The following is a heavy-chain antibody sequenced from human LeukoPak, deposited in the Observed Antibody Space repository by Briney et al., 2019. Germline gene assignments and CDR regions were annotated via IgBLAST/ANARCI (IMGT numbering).Heavy chain of an antibody. D-gene: IGHD6-13*01. J-gene: IGHJ4*02. CDR2: IYYSGST. V-gene: IGHV4-39*01. CDR1: GGSISSSSYY. CDR3: ARPKPGHPGWSAYSSSWYFDY. Sequence: SETLSLTCTVSGGSISSSSYYWGWIRQPPGKGLEWIGSIYYSGSTYYNPSLKSRVTISVDTSKNQFSLKLSSVTAADTAVYYCARPKPGHPGWSAYSSSWYFDYWGQGTLVTVSS.